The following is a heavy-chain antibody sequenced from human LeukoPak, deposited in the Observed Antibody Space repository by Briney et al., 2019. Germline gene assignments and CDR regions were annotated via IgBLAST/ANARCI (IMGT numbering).Heavy chain of an antibody. CDR2: IYYSGST. J-gene: IGHJ5*02. CDR1: RGSISSYY. V-gene: IGHV4-59*01. D-gene: IGHD4-17*01. Sequence: PSETLSLTCTVSRGSISSYYWSWIRQPPGKGLEWIGYIYYSGSTNYNPSLKSRVTISVDTSKNQFSLKLSSVTAADTAVYYCARTTVTTWGWFDPWGQGTLVTVSS. CDR3: ARTTVTTWGWFDP.